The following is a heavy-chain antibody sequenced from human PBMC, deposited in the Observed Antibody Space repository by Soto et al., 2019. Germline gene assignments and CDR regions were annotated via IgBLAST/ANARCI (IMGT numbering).Heavy chain of an antibody. CDR2: IIPIFGTA. D-gene: IGHD3-10*01. Sequence: SVKVSCKASGGTFSSYAISWVRQAPGQGLEWMGGIIPIFGTANYAQKFQGRVTITADESTSTAYMELSSLRSEDTAVYYCAPLEMNYYGSGKLDYWGQGTLVTVSS. CDR1: GGTFSSYA. V-gene: IGHV1-69*13. J-gene: IGHJ4*02. CDR3: APLEMNYYGSGKLDY.